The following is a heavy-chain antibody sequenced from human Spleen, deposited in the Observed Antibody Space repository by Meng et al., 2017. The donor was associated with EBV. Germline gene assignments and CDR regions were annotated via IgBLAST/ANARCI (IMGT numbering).Heavy chain of an antibody. CDR3: ARGRFTIAEPTAFDY. CDR2: IYHSGST. D-gene: IGHD6-13*01. V-gene: IGHV4-4*02. J-gene: IGHJ4*02. CDR1: GGSISRSHW. Sequence: VHLQGDAPGLGKPSGPLSLTSTVSGGSISRSHWWTWVRQPPGKGLEWIGEIYHSGSTTYNPSLKSRVTISIPKSKNQFSLKLTSVTAADTAVYFCARGRFTIAEPTAFDYWGQGALVTVSS.